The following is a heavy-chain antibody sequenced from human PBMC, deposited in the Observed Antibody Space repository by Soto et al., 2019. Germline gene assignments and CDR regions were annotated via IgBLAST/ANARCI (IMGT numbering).Heavy chain of an antibody. CDR2: STQ. CDR1: WFSPTPRGVI. J-gene: IGHJ4*02. D-gene: IGHD6-13*01. Sequence: PTHTPPLTLTLPWFSPTPRGVILGWIRQPPGRAPEWLALSTQYSPSLQSRLTFTKDTSKNQVVLTMTNMDPVDTATYYCTLRQDTSRGPIYWGQGIMVTVSS. V-gene: IGHV2-5*01. CDR3: TLRQDTSRGPIY.